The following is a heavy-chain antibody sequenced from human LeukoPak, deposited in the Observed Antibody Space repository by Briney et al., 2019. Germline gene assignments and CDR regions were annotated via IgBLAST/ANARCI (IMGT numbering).Heavy chain of an antibody. CDR1: GFSFCAYY. J-gene: IGHJ5*02. CDR3: AGGYGSGSFSA. V-gene: IGHV3-11*01. D-gene: IGHD3-10*01. CDR2: ISTSDDTI. Sequence: GGSLRLSCAAPGFSFCAYYMSWLRQAPGKGLELVSYISTSDDTISYADSVQGRFPISRDNAENSLYLQMNSLRAEDTAVYYCAGGYGSGSFSAWGQGTLVTVSS.